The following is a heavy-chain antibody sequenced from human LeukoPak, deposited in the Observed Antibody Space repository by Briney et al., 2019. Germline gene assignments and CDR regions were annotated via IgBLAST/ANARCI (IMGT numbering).Heavy chain of an antibody. CDR2: ITSSSSPI. CDR3: ARDNAGYDY. D-gene: IGHD5-12*01. J-gene: IGHJ4*02. V-gene: IGHV3-48*01. CDR1: GFTFSRYW. Sequence: PGGSLRLSCAASGFTFSRYWMSWVRQAPGKGLEWVSYITSSSSPIYYADSVKGRFTISRDNAKNSLYLQMNSLRAEDTAVYYCARDNAGYDYWGQGTLVTVSS.